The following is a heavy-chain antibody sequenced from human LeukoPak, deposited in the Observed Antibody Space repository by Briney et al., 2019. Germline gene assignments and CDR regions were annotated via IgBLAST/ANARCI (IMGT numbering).Heavy chain of an antibody. CDR2: IYSGGST. CDR1: GFTVSSNY. Sequence: GGSLRLSCAASGFTVSSNYMSWVRQAPGKGLEWVSVIYSGGSTYYADSVKGRFTISRDNSKNTLYLQMNSLRAEDTAVYYCAKDLSGEDTAIFDYWGQGTLVTVSS. V-gene: IGHV3-53*01. D-gene: IGHD5-18*01. CDR3: AKDLSGEDTAIFDY. J-gene: IGHJ4*02.